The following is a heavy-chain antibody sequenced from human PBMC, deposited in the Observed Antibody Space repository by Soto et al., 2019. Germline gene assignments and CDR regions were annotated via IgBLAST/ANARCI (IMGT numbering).Heavy chain of an antibody. CDR1: GFTLSSYA. CDR2: ISGGGDNT. J-gene: IGHJ4*02. V-gene: IGHV3-23*01. Sequence: GGSLRLSCAASGFTLSSYAMSWVRQSPGKGLEWVSVISGGGDNTYYADSVKGRFTISRDNSKNTLYLQMNSLRAEDTAVYYCAKGPDSGSYLWDYWGQGTLVTVSS. CDR3: AKGPDSGSYLWDY. D-gene: IGHD1-26*01.